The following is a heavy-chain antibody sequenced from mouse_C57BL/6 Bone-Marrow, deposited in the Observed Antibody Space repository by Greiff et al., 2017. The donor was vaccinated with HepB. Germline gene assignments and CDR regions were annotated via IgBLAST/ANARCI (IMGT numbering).Heavy chain of an antibody. CDR3: AREGLSRAFDY. J-gene: IGHJ2*01. Sequence: EVHLVESGGGLVKPGGSLKLSCAASGFTFSSYAMSWVRQTPEKRLEWVATISDGGSYTYYPDNVKGRFTISRDNAKNNLYLQMSHLKSEDTAMYYCAREGLSRAFDYWGQGTTLTVSS. CDR1: GFTFSSYA. V-gene: IGHV5-4*01. D-gene: IGHD2-4*01. CDR2: ISDGGSYT.